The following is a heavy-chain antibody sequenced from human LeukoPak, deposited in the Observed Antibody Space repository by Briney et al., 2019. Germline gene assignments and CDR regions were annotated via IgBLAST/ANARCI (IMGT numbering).Heavy chain of an antibody. J-gene: IGHJ4*02. D-gene: IGHD5-18*01. V-gene: IGHV5-51*01. CDR1: GYSFTSYW. CDR3: ARRLGPGYSYGYSDY. CDR2: IYPGDSDT. Sequence: GESLKISCKGSGYSFTSYWIGWVRQMPGKGLEWMGIIYPGDSDTRYSPSFQGQATISADKSISTAYLQWSSLKASDTAMYYCARRLGPGYSYGYSDYWGQGTLVTVSS.